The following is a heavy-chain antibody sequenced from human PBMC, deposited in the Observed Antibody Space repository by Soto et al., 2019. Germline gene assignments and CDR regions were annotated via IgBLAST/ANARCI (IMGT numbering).Heavy chain of an antibody. CDR2: ISGSGGST. J-gene: IGHJ4*02. V-gene: IGHV3-23*01. D-gene: IGHD3-22*01. Sequence: QSGGSLRLSCAASGFTFSSYAMSWVRQAPGKGLEWVSAISGSGGSTYYADSVKGRFTISRDNSKNTLYLQMNSLRAEDTAVYYCAKDYGIHRYDSSGYYRYWGQGTLVTVSS. CDR3: AKDYGIHRYDSSGYYRY. CDR1: GFTFSSYA.